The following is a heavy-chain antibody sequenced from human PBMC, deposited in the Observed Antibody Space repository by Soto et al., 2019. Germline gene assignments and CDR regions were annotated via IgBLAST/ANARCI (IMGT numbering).Heavy chain of an antibody. CDR2: ISYDGSNK. CDR1: GFTFSSYG. D-gene: IGHD6-13*01. V-gene: IGHV3-30*03. J-gene: IGHJ6*02. Sequence: PGGSLRLSCAASGFTFSSYGMHWVRQAPGKGLEWVAVISYDGSNKYYADSVKGRFTISRDNSKNTLYLQMNSLRAEDTAVYYCARAIGYPPPYGMDVWGQGTTVTVSS. CDR3: ARAIGYPPPYGMDV.